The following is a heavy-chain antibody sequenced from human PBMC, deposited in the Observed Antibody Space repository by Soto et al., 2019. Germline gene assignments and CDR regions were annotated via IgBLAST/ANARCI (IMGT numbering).Heavy chain of an antibody. V-gene: IGHV4-39*01. CDR3: ARLYDGNLFDY. CDR2: FYYSGST. D-gene: IGHD5-12*01. J-gene: IGHJ4*02. Sequence: QLQLQESGPGLVKPSETLSLTCTVSGGSISSSSYYWGWIRQPPGKGLEWIGSFYYSGSTYYNPSLKSRVTISVDTSKNQFSLKLSSVTAADTAVYYCARLYDGNLFDYWGQGTLVTVSS. CDR1: GGSISSSSYY.